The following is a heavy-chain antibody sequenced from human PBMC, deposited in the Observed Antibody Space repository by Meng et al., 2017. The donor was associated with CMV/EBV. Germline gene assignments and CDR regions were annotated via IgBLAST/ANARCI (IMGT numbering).Heavy chain of an antibody. V-gene: IGHV3-49*04. Sequence: GESLKISCTASGFTFGDYSMSWVRQAPGKGLEWVGFIRSKAYGGPTEYAASVKGRFSISRDDSKSIAYLQMNRLKTEDTDVYYCNRGYDFWSGYFSDHAFDIWGQGTMVTVSS. D-gene: IGHD3-3*01. CDR3: NRGYDFWSGYFSDHAFDI. CDR2: IRSKAYGGPT. CDR1: GFTFGDYS. J-gene: IGHJ3*02.